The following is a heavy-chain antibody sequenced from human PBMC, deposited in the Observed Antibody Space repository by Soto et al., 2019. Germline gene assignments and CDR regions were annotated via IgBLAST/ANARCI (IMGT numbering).Heavy chain of an antibody. D-gene: IGHD2-8*01. CDR1: GYTFTAYY. Sequence: ASVNVSFKASGYTFTAYYMHWVRQAPGQGLEWMGWVNPGNGTTSFAQKFQGRVTMTRDTSISTAYMELSGLRSDDTAMYYCARDTYANFDYWGQGTLVTVSS. CDR3: ARDTYANFDY. J-gene: IGHJ4*02. CDR2: VNPGNGTT. V-gene: IGHV1-2*02.